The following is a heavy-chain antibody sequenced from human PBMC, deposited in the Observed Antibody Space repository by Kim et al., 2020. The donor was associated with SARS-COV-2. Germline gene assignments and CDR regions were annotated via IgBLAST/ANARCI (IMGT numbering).Heavy chain of an antibody. D-gene: IGHD4-17*01. Sequence: SVKVSCKASGGTFSSYAISWVRQAPGQGLEWMGGIIPIFGTANYAQKFQGRVTITADESTSTAYMELSSLRSEDTAVYYCARDSRDYGDYKGGFDYWGQGTLVTVSS. J-gene: IGHJ4*02. CDR2: IIPIFGTA. CDR1: GGTFSSYA. CDR3: ARDSRDYGDYKGGFDY. V-gene: IGHV1-69*13.